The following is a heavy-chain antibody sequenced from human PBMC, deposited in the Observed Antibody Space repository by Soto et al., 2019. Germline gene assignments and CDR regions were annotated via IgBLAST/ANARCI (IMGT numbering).Heavy chain of an antibody. CDR2: IYYSGST. J-gene: IGHJ5*02. D-gene: IGHD2-15*01. V-gene: IGHV4-31*03. CDR3: ARMGKIRDSVVVAAPAKLVPTNWFDP. CDR1: GGSISSGGYY. Sequence: QVQLQESGPGLVKPSQTLSLTCTVSGGSISSGGYYWSWIRQHPGKGLEWIGYIYYSGSTYYNPSLKSRVTISVDTSKNQFSLKPSSVTAADTAVYYCARMGKIRDSVVVAAPAKLVPTNWFDPWGQGTLVTVSS.